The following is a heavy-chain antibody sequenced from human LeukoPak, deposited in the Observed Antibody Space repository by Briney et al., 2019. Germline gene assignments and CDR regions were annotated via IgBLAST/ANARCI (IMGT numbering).Heavy chain of an antibody. CDR2: IYYSGST. V-gene: IGHV4-59*01. CDR3: ARGAAGTRDY. Sequence: PSETLSHTCTVSGGSISSYYWSWIRQPPGKGLEWIGYIYYSGSTKYNPSLTSRVTISVDTSKNQFSLNLSSVTAADTAVYYCARGAAGTRDYWGQGTLVTVSS. J-gene: IGHJ4*02. CDR1: GGSISSYY. D-gene: IGHD6-13*01.